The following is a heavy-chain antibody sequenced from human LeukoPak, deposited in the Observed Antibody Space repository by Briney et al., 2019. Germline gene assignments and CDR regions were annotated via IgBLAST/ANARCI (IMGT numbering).Heavy chain of an antibody. Sequence: GASVKVSCKASGYTFTSYHMRWVRQAPGQGLEWMGTINPSGGSTSYAQKFQGRVTMTRDTSTSTVYMELSSLRSEDTAVYYCARDISSGSYAADYWGQGTLVTVSS. CDR3: ARDISSGSYAADY. V-gene: IGHV1-46*01. D-gene: IGHD1-26*01. CDR2: INPSGGST. CDR1: GYTFTSYH. J-gene: IGHJ4*02.